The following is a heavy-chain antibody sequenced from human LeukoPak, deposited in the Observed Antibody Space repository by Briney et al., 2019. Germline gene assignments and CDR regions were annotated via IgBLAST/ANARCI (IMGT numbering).Heavy chain of an antibody. D-gene: IGHD4-17*01. CDR1: GYSFTSYW. V-gene: IGHV5-51*01. J-gene: IGHJ1*01. CDR2: IYPGDSDT. CDR3: ARGWGTVTEYFQH. Sequence: GESLKISCKGSGYSFTSYWIGWVRQTPGKGLEWMGIIYPGDSDTRYSPSFQGQVTISADKSISTPYLQWSSLKASDTAIYYCARGWGTVTEYFQHWGLGTLVTVSS.